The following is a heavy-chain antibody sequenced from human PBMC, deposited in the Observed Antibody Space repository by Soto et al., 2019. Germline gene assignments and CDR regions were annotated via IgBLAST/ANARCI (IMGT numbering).Heavy chain of an antibody. CDR2: IYYSGST. J-gene: IGHJ4*02. Sequence: SETLSLTCTVSGGSISSYYWSWIRQPPGKGLEWIGYIYYSGSTNYNPSLKSRVTISVDTSKNQFSLKLSSVTAADTAVYYCARLWAWSVDYWGQGTLVTVSS. V-gene: IGHV4-59*08. CDR3: ARLWAWSVDY. CDR1: GGSISSYY. D-gene: IGHD3-16*01.